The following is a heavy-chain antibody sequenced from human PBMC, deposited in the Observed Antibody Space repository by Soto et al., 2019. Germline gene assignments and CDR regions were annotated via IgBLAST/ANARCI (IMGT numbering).Heavy chain of an antibody. CDR1: GFKFSIYS. CDR3: ARSVEGHFDY. V-gene: IGHV3-48*02. Sequence: EVQLVESGGALVQPGGSLRLSCVASGFKFSIYSRNWIRQAPGKGLEWSAYITSDTKTINYADSVKGRFTISRDNAKNSVYLQMNSLSDEDTAVYYCARSVEGHFDYWGQGTVVTVSS. D-gene: IGHD6-19*01. J-gene: IGHJ4*02. CDR2: ITSDTKTI.